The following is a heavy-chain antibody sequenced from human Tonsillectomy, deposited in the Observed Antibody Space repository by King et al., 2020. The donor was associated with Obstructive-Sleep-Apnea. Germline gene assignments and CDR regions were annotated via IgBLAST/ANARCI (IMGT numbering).Heavy chain of an antibody. CDR3: ARVREQQLTPFDC. Sequence: VQLQESGPGLVKPSGTLSLTCTVSGGSFSSSNWWSWVRQPPGKGLEWIGEIYHSGSTNYNPSLKSRVTISMDKSKNQFSLKLSSVTAADTAVYYCARVREQQLTPFDCWGQGTLVTVSS. CDR1: GGSFSSSNW. D-gene: IGHD6-13*01. J-gene: IGHJ4*02. V-gene: IGHV4-4*02. CDR2: IYHSGST.